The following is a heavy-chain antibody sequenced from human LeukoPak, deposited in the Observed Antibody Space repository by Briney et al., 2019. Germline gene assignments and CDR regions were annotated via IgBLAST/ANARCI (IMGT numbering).Heavy chain of an antibody. V-gene: IGHV5-51*01. CDR3: GRVGGAEYSSSQPFDY. Sequence: GESLKISCKGSGYSFITDWIGWVRQIPAEGLEWMGIIYPGDSDTTYSPSFQGQVTISADKSISTAYLQRSSLKASDTAIYYCGRVGGAEYSSSQPFDYWGQGTLVTFSS. J-gene: IGHJ4*02. D-gene: IGHD6-13*01. CDR2: IYPGDSDT. CDR1: GYSFITDW.